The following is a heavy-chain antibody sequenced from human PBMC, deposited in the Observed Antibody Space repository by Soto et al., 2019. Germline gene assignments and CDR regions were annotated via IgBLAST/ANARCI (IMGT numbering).Heavy chain of an antibody. CDR1: GGSISSNNW. Sequence: QVQLQESGPGLVKPSGPLSLTCAVSGGSISSNNWWSWVRQPPGKGLEWIGEIYHSGSTNYNPSLKSRVIISVDKSKNQFSLKLSSVTAADTAVYYCARGNGGRWSWFDPWGQGTLVTVSS. V-gene: IGHV4-4*02. D-gene: IGHD4-17*01. J-gene: IGHJ5*02. CDR3: ARGNGGRWSWFDP. CDR2: IYHSGST.